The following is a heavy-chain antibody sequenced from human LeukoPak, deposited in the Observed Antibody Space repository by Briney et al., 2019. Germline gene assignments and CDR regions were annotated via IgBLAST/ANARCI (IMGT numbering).Heavy chain of an antibody. Sequence: SETLSLTCAVYGGSFSGYYWSWIRQPPGKGLEWIGEINHSGSTNYNPSLKSRVTISVDTSKNQFSLKLSSVTAADTAVYYCAREGGSSTRPFDYWGQGTLVTVSS. CDR2: INHSGST. D-gene: IGHD2-2*01. CDR1: GGSFSGYY. J-gene: IGHJ4*02. CDR3: AREGGSSTRPFDY. V-gene: IGHV4-34*01.